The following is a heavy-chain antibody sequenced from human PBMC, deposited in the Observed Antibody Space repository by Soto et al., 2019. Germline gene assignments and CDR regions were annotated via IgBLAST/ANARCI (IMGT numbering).Heavy chain of an antibody. CDR2: MNPHSGNT. CDR3: ARVASGGTYYFDY. J-gene: IGHJ4*01. D-gene: IGHD2-15*01. Sequence: QVQLVQSGAEVKKPGASVKVSCKASGYTFTSYDINWVRQATGQGLEWMGWMNPHSGNTGFAQKFQGRLTMTRDTSKSTAYLEVSTLRSEDTAICYCARVASGGTYYFDYWGHGTLVTVSS. V-gene: IGHV1-8*01. CDR1: GYTFTSYD.